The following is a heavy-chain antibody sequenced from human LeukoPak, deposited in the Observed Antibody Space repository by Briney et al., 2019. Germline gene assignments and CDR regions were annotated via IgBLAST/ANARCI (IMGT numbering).Heavy chain of an antibody. CDR2: IYYSGST. D-gene: IGHD6-13*01. CDR1: GGSVSSGSYY. Sequence: PSETLSLTCTVSGGSVSSGSYYWSWIRQPPGKGLEWIGYIYYSGSTNYNPSLKSRVTISVDTSKNQFSLKLSSVTAADTAVYYCARAAPRQQLGYFQHRGQGTLVTVSS. J-gene: IGHJ1*01. V-gene: IGHV4-61*01. CDR3: ARAAPRQQLGYFQH.